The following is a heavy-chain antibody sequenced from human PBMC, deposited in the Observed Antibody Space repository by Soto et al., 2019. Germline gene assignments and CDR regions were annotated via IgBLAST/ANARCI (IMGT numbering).Heavy chain of an antibody. J-gene: IGHJ6*02. V-gene: IGHV3-21*01. CDR3: ARSQRNGAMDV. Sequence: EAHLVESGGGLVKPGGSLRVSCVASTFTINTYSLNWVRQAPGKGLEWVSTITSGSSFIDYEDSVKGRFTISRDDAKNSLFLQMSRLRADDTAVYYWARSQRNGAMDVWGPGTTVTVSS. CDR1: TFTINTYS. D-gene: IGHD2-8*01. CDR2: ITSGSSFI.